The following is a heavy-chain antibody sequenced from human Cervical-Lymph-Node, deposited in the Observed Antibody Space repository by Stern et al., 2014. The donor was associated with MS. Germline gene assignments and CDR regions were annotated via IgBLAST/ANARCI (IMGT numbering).Heavy chain of an antibody. CDR2: IFPGGSDI. V-gene: IGHV5-51*01. Sequence: VQLVQSGPEVKRPGESLKISCQASGCTFTSSWNGWVRLMPGPGLEWIAIIFPGGSDIRHSPSFQGQVTIAADKSSSTAYLQWNNLKASDTAIYYCARQRYFDYWGQGTLVTVSS. J-gene: IGHJ4*02. CDR3: ARQRYFDY. CDR1: GCTFTSSW.